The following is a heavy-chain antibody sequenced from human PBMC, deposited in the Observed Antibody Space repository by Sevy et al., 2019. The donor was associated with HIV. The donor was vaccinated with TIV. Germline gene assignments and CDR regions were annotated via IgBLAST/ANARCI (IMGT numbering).Heavy chain of an antibody. V-gene: IGHV3-7*03. CDR2: INQHGTEI. CDR1: GFTFTDSW. D-gene: IGHD2-8*01. J-gene: IGHJ4*02. Sequence: GGSLRLSCTASGFTFTDSWMHWVRQAPGQGLEWLANINQHGTEIYYVNSVKGRFTISRDNSKNSVFLQMTSLRAGDTATYYCARGTRKDGAYWGQGTLVTVSS. CDR3: ARGTRKDGAY.